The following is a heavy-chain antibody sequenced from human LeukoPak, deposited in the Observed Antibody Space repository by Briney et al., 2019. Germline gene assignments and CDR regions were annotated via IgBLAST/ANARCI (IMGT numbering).Heavy chain of an antibody. V-gene: IGHV4-34*01. J-gene: IGHJ4*02. Sequence: SETLSLTCAVYGGSFSGYYWSWIRQPPGKGLEWIGEINHSGSTNYNPSLKSRVTISVDTSKNQFSLKLSSVTAADTAVYYCARVGTFAYGSGSYYTRRYYFGYWGQGTLVTVSS. CDR1: GGSFSGYY. CDR3: ARVGTFAYGSGSYYTRRYYFGY. D-gene: IGHD3-10*01. CDR2: INHSGST.